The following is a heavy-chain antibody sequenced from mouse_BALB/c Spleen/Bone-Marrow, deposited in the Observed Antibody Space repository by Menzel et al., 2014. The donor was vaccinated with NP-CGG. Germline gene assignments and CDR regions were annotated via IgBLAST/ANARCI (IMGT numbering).Heavy chain of an antibody. J-gene: IGHJ2*01. V-gene: IGHV1S130*01. D-gene: IGHD4-1*01. CDR1: GYTFTSSW. CDR2: IHPNSGNT. Sequence: QVQLKDSGSVLVRPGAPVKLSCKASGYTFTSSWMHWAKPRPGQGLEWIGEIHPNSGNTNYNEKFKGKATLTVDTSSSTAYVDLSSLTSEDSAVYYCARSGFDYWGQGTTLTVSS. CDR3: ARSGFDY.